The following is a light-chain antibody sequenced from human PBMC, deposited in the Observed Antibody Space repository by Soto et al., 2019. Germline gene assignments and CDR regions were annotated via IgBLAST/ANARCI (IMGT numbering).Light chain of an antibody. V-gene: IGLV2-14*01. CDR2: DVT. CDR3: NSYTGSSTPYV. Sequence: QSVLTQPASVSGSPGQSITISCTGTSSDVGSLNYVSWYQQHPGKAPKLMIYDVTNRPSGVSNRFSGSKSGNTASLTISGLQAEDEADYYCNSYTGSSTPYVFGTGTKVTVL. CDR1: SSDVGSLNY. J-gene: IGLJ1*01.